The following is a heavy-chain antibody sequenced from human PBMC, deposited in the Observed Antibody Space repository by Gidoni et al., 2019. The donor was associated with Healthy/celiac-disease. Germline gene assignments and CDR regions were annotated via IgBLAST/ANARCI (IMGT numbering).Heavy chain of an antibody. Sequence: ASGFTVSSNYMSWVRQAPGKGLEWVSVIYSGGSTYYADSVKGRFTISRDNSKNTLYLQMNSLRAEDTAVYYCARECPSIAAAEYYYYYGMDVWGQGTTVTVSS. CDR2: IYSGGST. J-gene: IGHJ6*02. CDR1: GFTVSSNY. CDR3: ARECPSIAAAEYYYYYGMDV. V-gene: IGHV3-66*01. D-gene: IGHD6-13*01.